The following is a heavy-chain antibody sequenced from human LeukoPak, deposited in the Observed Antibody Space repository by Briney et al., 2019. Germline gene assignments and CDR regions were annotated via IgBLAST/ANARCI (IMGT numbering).Heavy chain of an antibody. J-gene: IGHJ4*02. CDR2: IRYDGSNK. V-gene: IGHV3-30*02. CDR3: AKGNSRFLEWSFDY. D-gene: IGHD3-3*01. CDR1: GFTFSSYG. Sequence: GGSLRLSCAASGFTFSSYGMHWVRQAPGMGLEWVAFIRYDGSNKYYADSVKGRFTISRDNSKNTLYLQMNSLRAEDTAVYYCAKGNSRFLEWSFDYWGQGTLVTVSS.